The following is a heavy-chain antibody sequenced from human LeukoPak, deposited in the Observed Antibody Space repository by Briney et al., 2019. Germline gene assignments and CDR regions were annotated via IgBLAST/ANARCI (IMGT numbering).Heavy chain of an antibody. J-gene: IGHJ4*02. D-gene: IGHD6-13*01. CDR2: IIPIFGTA. CDR3: ASSTKQQLASTTFDY. Sequence: ASVKVSCKASGGTFSSYAIIWVRQAPGQGLEWMGGIIPIFGTANYAQKFQGRVTITADESTSTAYMELSSLRSEDTAVYYCASSTKQQLASTTFDYWGQGTLVTVSS. CDR1: GGTFSSYA. V-gene: IGHV1-69*13.